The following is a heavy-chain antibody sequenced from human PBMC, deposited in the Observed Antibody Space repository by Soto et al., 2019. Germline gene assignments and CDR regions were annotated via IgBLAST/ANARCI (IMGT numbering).Heavy chain of an antibody. CDR3: ARERGYCTNGVCHYYFDY. V-gene: IGHV4-34*01. D-gene: IGHD2-8*01. Sequence: SETLSLTCAVYGGSFSGYYWSWIRQPPGKGLEWIGEINHSGSTNYNPSLKSRVTISVDTSKNQFSLKLSSVTAADTAVYYCARERGYCTNGVCHYYFDYWGQRTLVTVSS. J-gene: IGHJ4*02. CDR1: GGSFSGYY. CDR2: INHSGST.